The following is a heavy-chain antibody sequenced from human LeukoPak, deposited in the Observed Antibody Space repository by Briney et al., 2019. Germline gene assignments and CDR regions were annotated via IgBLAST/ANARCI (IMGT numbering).Heavy chain of an antibody. Sequence: GRSLILSCAASGFTFSSYGMHWVRQAPGKGLEWVAVISYDGSNKYYADSVKGRFTISRDNSKNTLYLQMNSLRAEDTAVYYCAKDQVYCSSTSCSYYFDYWGQGTLVTVSS. V-gene: IGHV3-30*18. CDR3: AKDQVYCSSTSCSYYFDY. CDR1: GFTFSSYG. CDR2: ISYDGSNK. D-gene: IGHD2-2*01. J-gene: IGHJ4*02.